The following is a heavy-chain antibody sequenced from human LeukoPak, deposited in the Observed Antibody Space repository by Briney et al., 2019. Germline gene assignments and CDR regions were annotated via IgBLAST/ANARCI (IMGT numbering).Heavy chain of an antibody. J-gene: IGHJ4*02. CDR1: GFTFSSYA. D-gene: IGHD6-19*01. CDR3: AKDGGGSGWSPADY. V-gene: IGHV3-23*01. Sequence: GSLRLSCAASGFTFSSYAMSWVRQAPGKWLEWVPAISGSGGSTYYADSVKGRFTISRDNSKNTLYLQMNSLRAEDTAVYYCAKDGGGSGWSPADYWGQGTLVNVSS. CDR2: ISGSGGST.